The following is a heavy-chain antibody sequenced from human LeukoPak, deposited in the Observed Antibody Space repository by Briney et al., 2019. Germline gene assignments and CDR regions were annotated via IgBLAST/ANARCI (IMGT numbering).Heavy chain of an antibody. J-gene: IGHJ4*02. CDR2: IGDSGSGG. CDR3: SRIKYGGNSGYHFDY. Sequence: PGGSLRLSCSASGCNFSYFAMSWIRQAPGKRLEWVSTIGDSGSGGSYADSVRGRFTISRDNSKNIVYLQMHSLRVDDSAVYYCSRIKYGGNSGYHFDYWGQGTLVTVSS. V-gene: IGHV3-23*01. CDR1: GCNFSYFA. D-gene: IGHD4-23*01.